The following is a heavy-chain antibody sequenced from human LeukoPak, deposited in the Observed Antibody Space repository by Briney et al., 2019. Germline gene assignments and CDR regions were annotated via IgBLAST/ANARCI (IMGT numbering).Heavy chain of an antibody. V-gene: IGHV3-30*02. Sequence: PGGSLRLSCAASGFTFSSYGMHWVRQAPGKGLEWVAFIRYDGSNKYYADSVKDRFTISRDNSKNTLYLQMNSLRAEDTAVYYCAKVRYQLLHFDYWGQGTLVTVSS. J-gene: IGHJ4*02. D-gene: IGHD2-2*01. CDR2: IRYDGSNK. CDR1: GFTFSSYG. CDR3: AKVRYQLLHFDY.